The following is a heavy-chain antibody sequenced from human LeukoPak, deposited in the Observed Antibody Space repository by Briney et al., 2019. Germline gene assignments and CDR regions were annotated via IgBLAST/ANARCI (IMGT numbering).Heavy chain of an antibody. CDR1: GFTFSDYY. V-gene: IGHV3-11*01. Sequence: GGSLRLSCAASGFTFSDYYMSWIRQAPGKGLECVSYISSGTIIYYSDSLQGRFTISRDNANNSLYLKLTSLRAEDTAVYYCARRRWITAPFDYWGQGTLVTVSS. CDR2: ISSGTII. CDR3: ARRRWITAPFDY. D-gene: IGHD5-12*01. J-gene: IGHJ4*02.